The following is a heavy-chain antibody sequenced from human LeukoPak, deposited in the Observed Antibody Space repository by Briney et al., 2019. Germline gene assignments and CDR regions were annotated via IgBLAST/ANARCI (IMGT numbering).Heavy chain of an antibody. CDR1: GFTFSSYA. V-gene: IGHV3-30-3*01. CDR3: AREVGGWYMRYYFDY. Sequence: PGRSLRLSCAASGFTFSSYAMHWVRQAPGKGLEWVAVISYDGSNKHYADSVKGRFTISRDNSKNTLYLQMNSLRAEDTAVYYCAREVGGWYMRYYFDYWGQGTLVTVSS. CDR2: ISYDGSNK. J-gene: IGHJ4*02. D-gene: IGHD6-19*01.